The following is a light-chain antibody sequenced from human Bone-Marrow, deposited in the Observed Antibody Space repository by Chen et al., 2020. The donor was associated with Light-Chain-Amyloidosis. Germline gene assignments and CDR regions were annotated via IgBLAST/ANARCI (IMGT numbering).Light chain of an antibody. CDR2: EVT. Sequence: QSALTQPASVSGSPGQSITISCTGTSSDVGGDNHVSWYQQHPDKAPKLMIYEVTTLPSWVPDRFSGSKSDNTASLTISGLQTDDEAYYFCSSYTIPNTLVFGSGTRVTVL. J-gene: IGLJ1*01. CDR3: SSYTIPNTLV. CDR1: SSDVGGDNH. V-gene: IGLV2-14*01.